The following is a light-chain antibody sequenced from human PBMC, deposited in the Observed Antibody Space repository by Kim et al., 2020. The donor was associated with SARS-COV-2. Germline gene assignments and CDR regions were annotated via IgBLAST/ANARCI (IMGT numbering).Light chain of an antibody. CDR2: KVS. CDR3: MQGSHWPYS. Sequence: DVVMTQSPLSLPVTLGQPASISCRSSQSLVYRDGNTYLNWFQQRPGQSPRRLIYKVSNRDSGVPDRFSGSGSGTGFTLTISRVEAEDVGVYYCMQGSHWPYSFGQGTKLEI. V-gene: IGKV2-30*01. J-gene: IGKJ2*03. CDR1: QSLVYRDGNTY.